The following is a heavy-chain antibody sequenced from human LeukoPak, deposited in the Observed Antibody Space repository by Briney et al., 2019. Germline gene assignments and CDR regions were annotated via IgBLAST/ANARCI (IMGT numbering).Heavy chain of an antibody. CDR3: ARDHQAGYSYGYSGFDY. V-gene: IGHV3-7*01. J-gene: IGHJ4*02. D-gene: IGHD5-18*01. CDR1: GFTFSSYW. Sequence: GGSLRLSCAASGFTFSSYWMSWVRQAPGKGLEWVANIKQDGSEKYYVDSVKGRFTISRDNAKNSLYLQMNSLRAEDTAVYYCARDHQAGYSYGYSGFDYWGQGTLVTVSS. CDR2: IKQDGSEK.